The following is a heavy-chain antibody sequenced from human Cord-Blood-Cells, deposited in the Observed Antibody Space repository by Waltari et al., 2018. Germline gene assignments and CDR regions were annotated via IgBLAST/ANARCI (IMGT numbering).Heavy chain of an antibody. V-gene: IGHV4-59*11. Sequence: QVQLQESGPGLVKPSETLSLTCTVPGGSISSHYWSWIRQPPGKGLEWIGYIYYSGSTNYNPSLKSRVTISVDTSKNQFSLKLSSVTAADTAVYYCARQSEVPSDGYFDYWGQGTLVTVSS. D-gene: IGHD2-21*01. CDR2: IYYSGST. CDR3: ARQSEVPSDGYFDY. CDR1: GGSISSHY. J-gene: IGHJ4*02.